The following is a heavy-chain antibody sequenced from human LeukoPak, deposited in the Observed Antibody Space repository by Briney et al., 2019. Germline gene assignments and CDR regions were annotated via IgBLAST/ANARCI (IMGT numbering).Heavy chain of an antibody. J-gene: IGHJ4*02. Sequence: PGGSLRLSCAVSGFTVSSNYMSWVRQAPGKGLDWVSLIYSGGSTYYADSVKGRFTISRDNSKNTLYPQMNSLRAEDTAVYYCARDYYYGSGTYGGWDYWGQGTLVTVSS. CDR1: GFTVSSNY. CDR2: IYSGGST. CDR3: ARDYYYGSGTYGGWDY. V-gene: IGHV3-53*01. D-gene: IGHD3-10*01.